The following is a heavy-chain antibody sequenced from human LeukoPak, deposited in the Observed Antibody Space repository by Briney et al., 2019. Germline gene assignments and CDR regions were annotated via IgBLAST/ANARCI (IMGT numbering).Heavy chain of an antibody. Sequence: PGGSLRLSCAASGFTFRNYWMSWVRQAPGKGLEWVANIKQDGSEKHYADSVKGRFTISRDNAKNSLYLQMNSLRAEDTAVYYCARVQRGYSYNPLGYYYYYMDVWGKGTTVTVSS. CDR1: GFTFRNYW. CDR3: ARVQRGYSYNPLGYYYYYMDV. V-gene: IGHV3-7*01. CDR2: IKQDGSEK. J-gene: IGHJ6*03. D-gene: IGHD5-18*01.